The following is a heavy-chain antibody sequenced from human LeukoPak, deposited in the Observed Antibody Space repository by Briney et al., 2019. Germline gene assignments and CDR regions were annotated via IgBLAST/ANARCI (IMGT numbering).Heavy chain of an antibody. D-gene: IGHD5-18*01. CDR2: TKRKSDGETT. J-gene: IGHJ4*02. CDR1: GFTFSNAW. CDR3: TTPQLWLRGALGY. Sequence: GGSLRLSCAASGFTFSNAWMSWVRQAPGKGLEWVGRTKRKSDGETTDYAAPVKGRFTVSRDDSKNTLYLQMNSLKTEDTAVYYCTTPQLWLRGALGYWGQGTLVTVPS. V-gene: IGHV3-15*01.